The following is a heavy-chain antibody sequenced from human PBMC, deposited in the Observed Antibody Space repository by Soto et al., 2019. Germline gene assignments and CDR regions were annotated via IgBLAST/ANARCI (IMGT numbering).Heavy chain of an antibody. D-gene: IGHD5-18*01. Sequence: QVQLQESGPGLVKPSGTLSLTCAVSGGSISSSNWWSWVRQPPGKGLEWIGEIYHSGSTNYNPSLKRRGTISVDKSKNQFSLKLSSVTAADTAVYYCAGWIQLQQYYYYGMDVWGQGTTVTVSS. V-gene: IGHV4-4*02. J-gene: IGHJ6*02. CDR3: AGWIQLQQYYYYGMDV. CDR2: IYHSGST. CDR1: GGSISSSNW.